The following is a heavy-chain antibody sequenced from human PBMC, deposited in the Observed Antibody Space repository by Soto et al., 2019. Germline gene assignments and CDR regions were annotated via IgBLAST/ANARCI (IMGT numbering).Heavy chain of an antibody. CDR1: GGPISSYY. D-gene: IGHD4-17*01. J-gene: IGHJ4*02. CDR3: ARLTTVTQVDY. Sequence: SETLSLTCTVSGGPISSYYWSWIRQPPGKGLEWIGYIYYSGSTNYNPSLKSRVTISVDTSKNQFSLKLSSVTAADTAVYYCARLTTVTQVDYWGQGTLVTVSS. CDR2: IYYSGST. V-gene: IGHV4-59*01.